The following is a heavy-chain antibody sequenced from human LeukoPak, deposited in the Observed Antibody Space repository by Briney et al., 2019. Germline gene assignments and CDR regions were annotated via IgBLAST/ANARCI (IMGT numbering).Heavy chain of an antibody. CDR3: ARAGFSLAPHRGTPFDY. CDR2: INHSGST. J-gene: IGHJ4*02. CDR1: GGSFSGYY. V-gene: IGHV4-34*01. Sequence: SETLSLTCAVYGGSFSGYYWSWIRQPPGKGLEWVGEINHSGSTNYNPSLKSRVTISVDTSKNQFSLRLSSVTAADTAVYYCARAGFSLAPHRGTPFDYWGQGTLVTVSS. D-gene: IGHD6-6*01.